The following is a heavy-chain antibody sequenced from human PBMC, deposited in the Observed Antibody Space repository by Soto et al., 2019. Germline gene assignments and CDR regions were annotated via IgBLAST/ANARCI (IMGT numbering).Heavy chain of an antibody. CDR2: IIPIFGTA. CDR1: GGTFSSYA. Sequence: QVPLVQSGAEVKKPGSSVKVSCKASGGTFSSYAISWVRQPPGQGLEWMGGIIPIFGTANYAQKFQGRVTITADESTSTAYMELSSLRSEDTAVYYCARTAWRSTVTYVAFDIWGQGTMVTVSS. CDR3: ARTAWRSTVTYVAFDI. V-gene: IGHV1-69*01. D-gene: IGHD4-17*01. J-gene: IGHJ3*02.